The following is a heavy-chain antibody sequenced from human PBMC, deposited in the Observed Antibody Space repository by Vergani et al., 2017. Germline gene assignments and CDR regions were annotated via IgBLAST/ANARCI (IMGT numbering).Heavy chain of an antibody. CDR2: INHSGST. CDR1: GGSFSGYY. V-gene: IGHV4-34*01. J-gene: IGHJ6*02. D-gene: IGHD4-11*01. CDR3: ARVNTETNGHLYYYYDMDV. Sequence: QVQLQQWGAGLLKPSETLSLTCAVYGGSFSGYYWSWIRQPPGKGLEWIGEINHSGSTNYNPSLKSRVTISVDTSKNQFSLTLNSVTATDTAIYFCARVNTETNGHLYYYYDMDVWGQGTAVTVS.